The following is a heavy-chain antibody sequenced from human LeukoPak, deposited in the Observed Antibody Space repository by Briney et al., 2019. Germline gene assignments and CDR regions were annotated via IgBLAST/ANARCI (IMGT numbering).Heavy chain of an antibody. V-gene: IGHV4-30-4*08. CDR3: AREASGSYYLYYMDV. Sequence: SSETLSLTCTVSGGSISSGDYYWSWIRQPPGKGLEWSGYIYYSGSTYYNPSLKSRVTISVDTSKNQFSLKLSSVTAADTAVYYCAREASGSYYLYYMDVWGKGTTVTVSS. CDR2: IYYSGST. CDR1: GGSISSGDYY. J-gene: IGHJ6*03. D-gene: IGHD1-26*01.